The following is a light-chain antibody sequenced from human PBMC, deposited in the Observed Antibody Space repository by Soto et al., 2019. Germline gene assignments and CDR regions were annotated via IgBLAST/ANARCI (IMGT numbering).Light chain of an antibody. J-gene: IGKJ4*01. V-gene: IGKV1-12*01. CDR2: SAS. CDR3: QQANSFPRT. CDR1: QGFSTW. Sequence: DIQMTQSLSSVSASVGDRVTITCRASQGFSTWLAWYRRKPGRAPELLIYSASSLHSGVPSRFSGSGSGTDFTLTISSLQPEDFATYYCQQANSFPRTFGGGTEVEIK.